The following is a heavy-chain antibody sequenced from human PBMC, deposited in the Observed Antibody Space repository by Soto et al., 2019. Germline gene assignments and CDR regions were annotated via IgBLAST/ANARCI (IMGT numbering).Heavy chain of an antibody. CDR3: ARRIEMATKKFDY. CDR2: INHSGST. D-gene: IGHD5-12*01. V-gene: IGHV4-34*01. J-gene: IGHJ4*02. Sequence: QVQLQQWGAGLLKPSETLSLTCAVYGGSFSGYYWSWIRQPPGKGLEWIGEINHSGSTNYNPSLKSRVTISVDTSKNQFSLKLSSVTGGDTAVYYCARRIEMATKKFDYWGQGTLVTVSS. CDR1: GGSFSGYY.